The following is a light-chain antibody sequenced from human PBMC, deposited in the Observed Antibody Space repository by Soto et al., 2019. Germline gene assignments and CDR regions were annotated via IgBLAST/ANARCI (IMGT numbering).Light chain of an antibody. V-gene: IGLV5-45*01. CDR3: MIWYNRTWV. CDR1: SGIDVGTYR. CDR2: YKSDSDK. Sequence: QAVVTQPASVSASPGASASLTCTLRSGIDVGTYRIFWYQQKPGSPPHYLLRYKSDSDKQQGSGVPSRFSGSRDASANAGILLISGLQFEDEADYYCMIWYNRTWVVGGGTKLTVL. J-gene: IGLJ2*01.